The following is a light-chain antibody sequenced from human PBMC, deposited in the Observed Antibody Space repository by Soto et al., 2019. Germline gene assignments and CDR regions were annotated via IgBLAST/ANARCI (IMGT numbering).Light chain of an antibody. CDR3: SSYTITSAVI. Sequence: QSALTQPASVSGSPGQSITISCTGTSSDVGGYNYVSWYQQHPGKAPKLMIYDVSNRPSGLSNRFSGSKYDNTASLTISGLKAEDEADYYCSSYTITSAVIFGGGTKLTVL. CDR1: SSDVGGYNY. CDR2: DVS. J-gene: IGLJ2*01. V-gene: IGLV2-14*01.